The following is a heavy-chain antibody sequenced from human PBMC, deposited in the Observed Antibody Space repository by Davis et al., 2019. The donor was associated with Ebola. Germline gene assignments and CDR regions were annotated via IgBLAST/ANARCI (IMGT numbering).Heavy chain of an antibody. Sequence: GESLKISCAASGFTFRSYGMHWVRQAPGKGLEWVAVISYDGSNKYYADSVKGRFTISRDNSKNTLYLQMNSLRAEDTAVYYWAKLLVTAASPATGYWGQGTLVTVSS. CDR1: GFTFRSYG. D-gene: IGHD2-2*01. J-gene: IGHJ4*02. V-gene: IGHV3-30*18. CDR2: ISYDGSNK. CDR3: AKLLVTAASPATGY.